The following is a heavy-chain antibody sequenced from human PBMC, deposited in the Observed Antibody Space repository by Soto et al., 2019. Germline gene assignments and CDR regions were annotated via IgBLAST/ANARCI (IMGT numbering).Heavy chain of an antibody. CDR2: IPYDGSNK. J-gene: IGHJ6*02. D-gene: IGHD4-17*01. Sequence: QVQLVESGGGVVQPGRSLRLSCAASGFTFSSYGMHWVRQAPGKGLEWVAVIPYDGSNKYYADSVKGRFTISRDNSKNTLYLQMNSLRAEVTAVYYCAKDPTVTTYYYYGMDVWGQGTTVTVSS. CDR3: AKDPTVTTYYYYGMDV. V-gene: IGHV3-30*18. CDR1: GFTFSSYG.